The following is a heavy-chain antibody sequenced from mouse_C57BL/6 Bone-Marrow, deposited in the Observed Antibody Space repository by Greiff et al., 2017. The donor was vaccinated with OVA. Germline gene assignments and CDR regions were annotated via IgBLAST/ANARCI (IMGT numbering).Heavy chain of an antibody. V-gene: IGHV1-69*01. CDR2: IDPSDSYT. CDR1: GYTFTSYW. CDR3: ARVGLRFYAMDY. D-gene: IGHD3-1*01. J-gene: IGHJ4*01. Sequence: QVQLQQPGAELVMPGASVKLSCKASGYTFTSYWMHWVKQRPGQGLEWIGEIDPSDSYTNYNQKFKGKSTLTVDKSSSTAYMQLSSLTSEDSAVYYCARVGLRFYAMDYWGQGTSVTVSS.